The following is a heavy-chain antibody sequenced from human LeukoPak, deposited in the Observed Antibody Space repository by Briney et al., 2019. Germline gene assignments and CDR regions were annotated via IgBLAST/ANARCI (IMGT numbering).Heavy chain of an antibody. D-gene: IGHD3-3*01. Sequence: HTGRSLRLSCAASGFTFSSYAMHWVRQAPGKGLEWVAVISYDGSNKYYADSVKGRFTISRDNSKNTLYLQMNSLRAEDTAVYYCARVHDFWSGYPFDYWGQGTLVTVSS. V-gene: IGHV3-30-3*01. CDR3: ARVHDFWSGYPFDY. CDR1: GFTFSSYA. CDR2: ISYDGSNK. J-gene: IGHJ4*02.